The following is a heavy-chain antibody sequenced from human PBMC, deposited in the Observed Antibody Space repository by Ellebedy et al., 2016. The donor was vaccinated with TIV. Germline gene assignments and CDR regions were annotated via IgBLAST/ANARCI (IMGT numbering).Heavy chain of an antibody. D-gene: IGHD2-2*01. CDR3: AKAPRVFCSRTSCYEFDY. CDR2: ISGSGGST. J-gene: IGHJ4*02. Sequence: GESLKISCAASGFTFSSYAMSWVRQAPGKGLEWVSAISGSGGSTYYGDSVKGRVTISRDNPKNTLYLQMNSLRAEDTAVYYCAKAPRVFCSRTSCYEFDYWGQGTLVTVSS. CDR1: GFTFSSYA. V-gene: IGHV3-23*01.